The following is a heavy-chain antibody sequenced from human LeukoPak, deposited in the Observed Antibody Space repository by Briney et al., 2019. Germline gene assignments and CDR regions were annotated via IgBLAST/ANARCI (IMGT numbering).Heavy chain of an antibody. V-gene: IGHV1-69*04. Sequence: ASVKVSCKASGGTFSSYAISWVRQAPGQGLEWMGRIIPILGIANYAQKFQGRVTITADKSTSTAYMELSSLRSEDTAVYYRARDLQYYYGSAYYYYMDVWGKGTTVTVSS. D-gene: IGHD3-10*01. CDR1: GGTFSSYA. J-gene: IGHJ6*03. CDR3: ARDLQYYYGSAYYYYMDV. CDR2: IIPILGIA.